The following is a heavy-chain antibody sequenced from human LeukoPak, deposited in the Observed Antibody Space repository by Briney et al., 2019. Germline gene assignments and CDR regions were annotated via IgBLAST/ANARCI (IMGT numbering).Heavy chain of an antibody. CDR3: AREEGPPGWFDP. CDR2: IYSGGST. Sequence: GGSLRLSCAASGFTFSNAWMSWVRQAPGKGLEWVSVIYSGGSTCYADSVKGRFTISRDNSKNTLYLQMNSLRAEDTAVYYCAREEGPPGWFDPWGQGTLVTVSS. CDR1: GFTFSNAW. V-gene: IGHV3-66*01. J-gene: IGHJ5*02.